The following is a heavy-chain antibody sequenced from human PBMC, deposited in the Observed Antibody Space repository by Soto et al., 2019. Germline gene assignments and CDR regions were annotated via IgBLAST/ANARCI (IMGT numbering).Heavy chain of an antibody. Sequence: SETLSLTCAAYGGSFSGYYWSWIRQPPGKGLEWIGEINHSGSTNYNPSLKSRVTISVDTSKNQFSLKLSSVTAADTAVYYCARSSPGSSWFNYYYYMDVWGKGTTVTVSS. CDR3: ARSSPGSSWFNYYYYMDV. V-gene: IGHV4-34*01. CDR1: GGSFSGYY. J-gene: IGHJ6*03. CDR2: INHSGST. D-gene: IGHD6-13*01.